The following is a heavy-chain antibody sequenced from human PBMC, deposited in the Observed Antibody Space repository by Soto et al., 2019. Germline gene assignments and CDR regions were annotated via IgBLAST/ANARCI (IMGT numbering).Heavy chain of an antibody. Sequence: ASVKVSCKASGYTFTSYAMHWVRQASGQRLEWMGWINAGNGNTKYSQKFQGRVTITRDTSASTAYMELSSLRSEDTAVYYCARDRDILTGYYYGMDVWGQGTTVTVSS. V-gene: IGHV1-3*01. CDR1: GYTFTSYA. J-gene: IGHJ6*02. CDR3: ARDRDILTGYYYGMDV. CDR2: INAGNGNT. D-gene: IGHD3-9*01.